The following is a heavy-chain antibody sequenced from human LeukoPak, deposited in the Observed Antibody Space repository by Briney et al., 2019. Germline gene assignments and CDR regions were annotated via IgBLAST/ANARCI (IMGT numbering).Heavy chain of an antibody. CDR1: GYTFTSYD. V-gene: IGHV1-8*01. D-gene: IGHD2-2*01. CDR2: MNPNSGNT. CDR3: ARGYCSSTSCSNTGWFDP. J-gene: IGHJ5*02. Sequence: ASVKVSCKASGYTFTSYDTNWVRQATGQGLEWMGWMNPNSGNTGYAQKFQGRVTMTRNTSISTAYMELSSLRSEDTAVYYCARGYCSSTSCSNTGWFDPWGQGTLVTVSS.